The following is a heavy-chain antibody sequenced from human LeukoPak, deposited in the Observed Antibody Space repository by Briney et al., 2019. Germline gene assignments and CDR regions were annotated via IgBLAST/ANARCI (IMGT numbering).Heavy chain of an antibody. CDR1: GYTFTVFY. CDR2: INPNSGGT. D-gene: IGHD2-2*03. V-gene: IGHV1-2*02. CDR3: ARGGPLLAGYCSSTSCYDDAFDI. J-gene: IGHJ3*02. Sequence: ASVKVSSTASGYTFTVFYMHWVRQAPGQGLEWMGWINPNSGGTNYAQKFQGRVTMTRDTSISTAYMELSRLRSDDTAVYYCARGGPLLAGYCSSTSCYDDAFDIWGQGTMVTVSS.